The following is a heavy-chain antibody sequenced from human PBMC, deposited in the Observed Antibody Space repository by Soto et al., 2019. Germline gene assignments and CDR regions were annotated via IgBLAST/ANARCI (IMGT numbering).Heavy chain of an antibody. V-gene: IGHV1-69*13. J-gene: IGHJ4*02. D-gene: IGHD4-17*01. CDR2: IIPIFGTA. Sequence: LVKVSCKASGGTFISYAISWVRQAPGQGLEWMGGIIPIFGTANYAQKFQGRVTITADESTSTAYMELSSLRSEDTAVYYCARESTTVVTPWYFDYWGQGTLVTVSS. CDR3: ARESTTVVTPWYFDY. CDR1: GGTFISYA.